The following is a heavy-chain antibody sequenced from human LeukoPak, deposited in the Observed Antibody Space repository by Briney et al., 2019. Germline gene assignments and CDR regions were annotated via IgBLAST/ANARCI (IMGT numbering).Heavy chain of an antibody. CDR3: ARDKGVFAHFFMDV. J-gene: IGHJ6*03. V-gene: IGHV4-4*07. D-gene: IGHD3-16*01. Sequence: SETLSLTCTVSGDSISRYYWSWIRQPAGKGLEWIWRVYVSGSTNYNPSLKSRVSMSVDPSKKQFSLEVSSVTAADTAVYYCARDKGVFAHFFMDVWGKGTTVTVSS. CDR2: VYVSGST. CDR1: GDSISRYY.